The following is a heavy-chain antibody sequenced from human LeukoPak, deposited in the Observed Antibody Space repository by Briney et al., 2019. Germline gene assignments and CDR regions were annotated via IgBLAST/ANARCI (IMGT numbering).Heavy chain of an antibody. J-gene: IGHJ4*02. D-gene: IGHD1/OR15-1a*01. CDR1: RFTFSSYR. V-gene: IGHV3-74*01. CDR3: ARESQQQSSHIDY. Sequence: GGSLRLSCAASRFTFSSYRMHWVRQAAGRGLVGVSHINTDGSRTSHADSVKGRFTISRENAKMTLYLQMNNLRAEDTAVYYCARESQQQSSHIDYWGQGTLVTVSS. CDR2: INTDGSRT.